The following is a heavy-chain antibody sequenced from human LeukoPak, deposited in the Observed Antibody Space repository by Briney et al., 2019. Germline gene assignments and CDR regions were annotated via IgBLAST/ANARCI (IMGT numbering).Heavy chain of an antibody. V-gene: IGHV4-59*12. CDR2: IYHSGST. Sequence: SETLSLTCTVSGGSISSYYWSWIRQPPGKGLEWIGYIYHSGSTNYNPSLKSRVTISVDTSKKQFSLKLSSVTAADTAMYYCAREKIGTGTVLGKDYYYMDVWGKGTTVTVS. D-gene: IGHD3-16*01. J-gene: IGHJ6*03. CDR1: GGSISSYY. CDR3: AREKIGTGTVLGKDYYYMDV.